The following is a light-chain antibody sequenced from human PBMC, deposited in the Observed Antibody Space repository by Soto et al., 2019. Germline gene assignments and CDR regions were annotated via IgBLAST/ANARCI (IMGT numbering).Light chain of an antibody. CDR3: QQRSDWPPIT. V-gene: IGKV3-11*02. CDR1: QGFSSF. J-gene: IGKJ5*01. CDR2: DAS. Sequence: EVVLTQSQATLSLSPGERATLSCRASQGFSSFLAWYQQKPGQAPRLLIYDASNRATGVPARFSGSGSGRDFTLTISSLEPEDFAVYYCQQRSDWPPITFGQGTRLEIK.